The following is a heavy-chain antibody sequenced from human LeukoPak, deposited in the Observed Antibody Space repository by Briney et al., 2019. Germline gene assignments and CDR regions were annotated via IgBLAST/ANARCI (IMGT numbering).Heavy chain of an antibody. J-gene: IGHJ5*02. V-gene: IGHV4-39*07. CDR1: GGSISSSSYY. Sequence: SETLSLTCTVSGGSISSSSYYWGWIRQPPGKGLEWIGSIYYSGSTYYNPSLKSRVTISVDTSKNQFSLKLSSVTAADTAVYYCARDHRALVITNWFDPWGQGTLVTVSS. CDR2: IYYSGST. CDR3: ARDHRALVITNWFDP. D-gene: IGHD3-22*01.